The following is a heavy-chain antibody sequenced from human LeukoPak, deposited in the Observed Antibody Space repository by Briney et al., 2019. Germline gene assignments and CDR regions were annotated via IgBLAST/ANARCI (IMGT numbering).Heavy chain of an antibody. CDR1: GYNFTTFW. CDR2: IHPGDSDT. CDR3: ARHDVCSSTRCYNTYDI. V-gene: IGHV5-51*01. D-gene: IGHD2-2*02. J-gene: IGHJ3*02. Sequence: GESLKISCKGSGYNFTTFWIGWVRQMPGKGLEWMGIIHPGDSDTRYSPSFQGQVTISADKSISTASLQWSGLKASDTAMYYCARHDVCSSTRCYNTYDIWGQGTMVTVSS.